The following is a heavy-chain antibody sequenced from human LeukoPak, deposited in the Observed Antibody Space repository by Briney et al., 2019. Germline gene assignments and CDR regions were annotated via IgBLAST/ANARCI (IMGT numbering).Heavy chain of an antibody. D-gene: IGHD2-15*01. V-gene: IGHV3-48*01. Sequence: GGSLRLSCAASGFTFSSYSMNWVRQAPGKGLEWVSYISSSSSTIYYADSVKGRFTISRDNAKNSLYLQMNSLRAEDTAVYYCARDFPLYCSGGSCYYYYGMDVWGQGTTVTVSS. CDR2: ISSSSSTI. CDR3: ARDFPLYCSGGSCYYYYGMDV. J-gene: IGHJ6*02. CDR1: GFTFSSYS.